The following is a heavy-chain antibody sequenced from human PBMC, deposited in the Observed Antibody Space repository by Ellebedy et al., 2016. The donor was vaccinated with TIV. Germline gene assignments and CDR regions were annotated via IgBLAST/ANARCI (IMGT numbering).Heavy chain of an antibody. V-gene: IGHV3-23*01. CDR3: TGWLQF. D-gene: IGHD5-24*01. J-gene: IGHJ4*02. Sequence: PGGSLRLSCVVSGFTLSSYAMSWVRQAPGKGPQWVSSISDSGGSTYYADSVKGRFTISRDNAGNSVHLQMNNLRAEDTAVYYCTGWLQFWGQGTLVTVSS. CDR2: ISDSGGST. CDR1: GFTLSSYA.